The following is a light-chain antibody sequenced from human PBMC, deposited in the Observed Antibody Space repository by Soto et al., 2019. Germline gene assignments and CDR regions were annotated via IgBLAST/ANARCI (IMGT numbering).Light chain of an antibody. J-gene: IGKJ5*01. V-gene: IGKV3-20*01. CDR3: QQYGGSPPT. CDR1: QSISSSY. CDR2: GAS. Sequence: EIVLTQSPGTLSLSPGERATLSCRASQSISSSYLAWYQQKPGQAPRLLIYGASSRATGIPDRFSGSGSGIDFTLTISRLEPEDFAVYYCQQYGGSPPTFGQGTRLEIK.